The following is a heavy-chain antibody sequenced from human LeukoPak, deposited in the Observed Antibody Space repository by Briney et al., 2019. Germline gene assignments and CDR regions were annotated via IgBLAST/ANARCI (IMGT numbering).Heavy chain of an antibody. D-gene: IGHD1-1*01. Sequence: PSETLSLTCIISGGSLSGSYWSWIRQPPGKGLEWIGYISQSGSTNYNPSLKSRVTISRDTSKNQIELTLSSVTAADTAVYYCARNLDANWGQGTLVTVSS. CDR2: ISQSGST. CDR1: GGSLSGSY. J-gene: IGHJ4*02. V-gene: IGHV4-59*01. CDR3: ARNLDAN.